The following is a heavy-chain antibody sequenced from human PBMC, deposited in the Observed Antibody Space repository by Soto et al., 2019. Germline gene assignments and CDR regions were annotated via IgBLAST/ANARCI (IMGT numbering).Heavy chain of an antibody. D-gene: IGHD3-10*01. CDR1: GFTFSWNG. J-gene: IGHJ4*02. V-gene: IGHV3-30-3*01. CDR3: GRHGWGSDHRDPLDY. Sequence: GGTLRLSCAASGFTFSWNGMHWVRQAPGKGLEWVAVISNAGTEEYYADSEKGRFTTSRDNSKSTLLLQMNSLAVEETAVYYCGRHGWGSDHRDPLDYWGQGTLVTVSS. CDR2: ISNAGTEE.